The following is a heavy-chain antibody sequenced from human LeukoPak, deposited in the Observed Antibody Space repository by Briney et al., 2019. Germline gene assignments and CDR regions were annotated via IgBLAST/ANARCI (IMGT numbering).Heavy chain of an antibody. Sequence: SETLSLTCTASGGSIVSYNWSGIRQPPGRDLGWIGYIYYSGSTNYNPSLKSRVTISVDTSKNQFSLKLSSVTAADTAVYYCARLIAAAGIGYWGQGTLVTVSS. CDR1: GGSIVSYN. CDR3: ARLIAAAGIGY. CDR2: IYYSGST. V-gene: IGHV4-59*08. J-gene: IGHJ4*02. D-gene: IGHD6-13*01.